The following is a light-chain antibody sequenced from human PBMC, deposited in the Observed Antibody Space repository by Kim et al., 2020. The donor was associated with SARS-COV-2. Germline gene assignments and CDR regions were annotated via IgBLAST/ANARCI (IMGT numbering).Light chain of an antibody. CDR1: QSVGNY. V-gene: IGKV3-11*01. CDR3: QQRSNLIT. Sequence: EIVLTQSPVTLSLSPGERATLSCRASQSVGNYLAWYQQRPGQAPRLLIYDTSNRATGIPARFSGSGSGTDFTLTIISLEPEDFAVYFCQQRSNLITFGQGTRLEIK. CDR2: DTS. J-gene: IGKJ5*01.